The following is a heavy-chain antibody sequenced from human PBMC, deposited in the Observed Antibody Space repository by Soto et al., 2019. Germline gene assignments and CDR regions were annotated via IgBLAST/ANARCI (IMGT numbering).Heavy chain of an antibody. Sequence: GASVKVSCKVSGYTLTELSMHWVRQAPGKGLEWMGGFDPEDGETIYAQKFQGRVTMTEDTSTDTAYMELSSLRSEDTAVYYCATVGSEVGLPSGYWGSPHKRTYYFDYWGQGTLVTVSS. CDR1: GYTLTELS. CDR2: FDPEDGET. V-gene: IGHV1-24*01. D-gene: IGHD3-22*01. CDR3: ATVGSEVGLPSGYWGSPHKRTYYFDY. J-gene: IGHJ4*02.